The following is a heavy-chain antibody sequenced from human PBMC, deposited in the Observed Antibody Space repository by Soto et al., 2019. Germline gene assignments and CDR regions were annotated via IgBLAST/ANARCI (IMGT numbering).Heavy chain of an antibody. CDR3: AKDSGYDSTD. V-gene: IGHV3-23*01. J-gene: IGHJ4*02. CDR2: LSDSGDKT. Sequence: EVQLLESGGGLVQPGGSLRLSCAASGFTFSSYGMSWVRQAPGKGLEWISGLSDSGDKTYYADSVKGRFTISRDTSKSTLYLQMSSLRVEDTAVYYCAKDSGYDSTDWGQGTLVIVSS. CDR1: GFTFSSYG. D-gene: IGHD3-22*01.